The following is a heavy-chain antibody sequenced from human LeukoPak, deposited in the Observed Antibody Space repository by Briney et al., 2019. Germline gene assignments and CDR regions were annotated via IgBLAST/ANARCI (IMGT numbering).Heavy chain of an antibody. Sequence: VASVKVSCKASGGTFSSYAISWVRQAPGQGLEWMGGIIPIFGTANYAQKFQGRVTITADESTSTAYMELSSLRSEDTAVYYCARAGGSGWYYYYYMDVWGKGTTVTVSS. CDR3: ARAGGSGWYYYYYMDV. CDR1: GGTFSSYA. D-gene: IGHD6-19*01. J-gene: IGHJ6*03. V-gene: IGHV1-69*13. CDR2: IIPIFGTA.